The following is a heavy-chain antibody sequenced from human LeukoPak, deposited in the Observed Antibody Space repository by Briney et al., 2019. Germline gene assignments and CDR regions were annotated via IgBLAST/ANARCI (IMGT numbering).Heavy chain of an antibody. V-gene: IGHV4-30-2*01. D-gene: IGHD3-22*01. Sequence: SETLSLTCTVSGGSISSGGYYWSWIRQPPGKGLEWIGYIYHSGSTYYNPSLKSRVTISVDRSKNQFSLKLSSVTAADTAVYYCARDLGPHYYDSSAPLGYWGQGTLVTVSS. CDR3: ARDLGPHYYDSSAPLGY. CDR1: GGSISSGGYY. CDR2: IYHSGST. J-gene: IGHJ4*02.